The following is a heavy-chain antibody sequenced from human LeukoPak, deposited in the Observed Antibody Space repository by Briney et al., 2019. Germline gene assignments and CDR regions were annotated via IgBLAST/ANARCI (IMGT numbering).Heavy chain of an antibody. CDR2: INHSGST. D-gene: IGHD3-22*01. CDR1: GGSFSGYY. CDR3: ARGRGHYYDSSGYPYYFDY. Sequence: SETLSLTCAVYGGSFSGYYWSWIRQPPGKGLEWIGEINHSGSTNYNPSLKSRVTISVDTSKNQFSLKLSSVTAADTAVYYCARGRGHYYDSSGYPYYFDYWGQGTLVTVSS. J-gene: IGHJ4*02. V-gene: IGHV4-34*01.